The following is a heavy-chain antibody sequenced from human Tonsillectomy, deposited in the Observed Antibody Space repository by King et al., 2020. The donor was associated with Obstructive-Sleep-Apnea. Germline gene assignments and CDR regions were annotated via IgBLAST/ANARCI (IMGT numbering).Heavy chain of an antibody. D-gene: IGHD4-17*01. V-gene: IGHV3-23*04. Sequence: VQLVESGGGLVQPGGSLRLSCTASRFTFSNYALSWFRQPPGKGREWVSAISGSGTCTFYADSVKGRFTISRDNSKNTLYLQMNSLRAKDTAVYYCGKRSTVTTWFDYWGQGTLVTVSS. CDR2: ISGSGTCT. J-gene: IGHJ4*02. CDR1: RFTFSNYA. CDR3: GKRSTVTTWFDY.